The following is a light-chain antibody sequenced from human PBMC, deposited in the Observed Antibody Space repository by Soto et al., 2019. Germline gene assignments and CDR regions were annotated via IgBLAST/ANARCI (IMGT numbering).Light chain of an antibody. CDR2: DAS. Sequence: DIQMTQSPSTLSASVGDRVTITCRASQSISSWLAWYQQKPGKAPKLLIYDASSLESGVPLRFSGSGSGTEFTHTSSSLQPDDFATYYCQQYNTYWTFGQGTKVDIK. V-gene: IGKV1-5*01. CDR3: QQYNTYWT. J-gene: IGKJ1*01. CDR1: QSISSW.